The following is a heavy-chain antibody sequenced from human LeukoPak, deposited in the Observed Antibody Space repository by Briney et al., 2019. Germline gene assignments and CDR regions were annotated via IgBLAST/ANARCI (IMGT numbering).Heavy chain of an antibody. D-gene: IGHD2-2*01. CDR2: IYSTGST. CDR1: GLPVRPSS. J-gene: IGHJ1*01. Sequence: GGSLRLSCAASGLPVRPSSMSWVRQAPGKGLEWVSVIYSTGSTYYEDSVNGRFTISRDTSKSTVHLQLNRLRVEDTAVYYCASAREYCINSNCYEYFQDWGQGTLVTVSS. V-gene: IGHV3-53*01. CDR3: ASAREYCINSNCYEYFQD.